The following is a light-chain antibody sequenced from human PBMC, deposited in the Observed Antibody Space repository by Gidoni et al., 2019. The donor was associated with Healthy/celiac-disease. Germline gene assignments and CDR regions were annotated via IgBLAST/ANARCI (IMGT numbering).Light chain of an antibody. Sequence: QSALTQPPSASGSRGQTVTISCTGTSSDIGAYNYVCWYQQHPGKAPKLISYEVTKRPSGVPDRFSGSKSGNTASLTVSGLQAEDEADYYCTSYASPNRGVFGGGTKLXVX. J-gene: IGLJ3*02. CDR2: EVT. CDR3: TSYASPNRGV. CDR1: SSDIGAYNY. V-gene: IGLV2-8*01.